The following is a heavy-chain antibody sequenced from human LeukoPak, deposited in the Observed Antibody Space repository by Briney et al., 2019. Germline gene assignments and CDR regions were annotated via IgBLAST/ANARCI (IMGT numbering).Heavy chain of an antibody. Sequence: GESLKISCKGSGYSFTSFWIAWVRQAPGKGLEWVAVIWYDGSNKYYADSVKGRFTISRDNSENTLYLQMNSLRAEDTAVYYCATSGSYYRFEYWGQGTLVTVSS. J-gene: IGHJ4*02. V-gene: IGHV3-33*08. CDR3: ATSGSYYRFEY. D-gene: IGHD1-26*01. CDR1: GYSFTSFW. CDR2: IWYDGSNK.